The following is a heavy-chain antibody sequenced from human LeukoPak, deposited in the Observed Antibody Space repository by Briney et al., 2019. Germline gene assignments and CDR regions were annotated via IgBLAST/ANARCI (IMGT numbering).Heavy chain of an antibody. CDR1: GGSISSYY. CDR2: IYTSGST. D-gene: IGHD6-6*01. J-gene: IGHJ6*03. CDR3: ARMSGSSSGLYYYYYYMDV. V-gene: IGHV4-4*07. Sequence: SSETLSLTCTVSGGSISSYYWSWIRQPAGKGLEWIGRIYTSGSTNYNPSLKSRVTISVDTSKNQFSLKLSSVTAADTAVYYCARMSGSSSGLYYYYYYMDVWGKGTTVTVSS.